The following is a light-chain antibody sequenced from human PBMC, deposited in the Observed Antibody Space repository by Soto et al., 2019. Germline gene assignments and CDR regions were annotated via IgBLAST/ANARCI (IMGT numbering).Light chain of an antibody. CDR3: QQYNNWPPWT. Sequence: EIVMTQSPGTLSVSPGERATLSCRASQSVSSNLAWYRQKPGQAPRLLIYGASTRATGIPVRFSGSGSGTEFTLTISSLQSEDFAVYYCQQYNNWPPWTFGQGTKVEIK. CDR2: GAS. CDR1: QSVSSN. V-gene: IGKV3-15*01. J-gene: IGKJ1*01.